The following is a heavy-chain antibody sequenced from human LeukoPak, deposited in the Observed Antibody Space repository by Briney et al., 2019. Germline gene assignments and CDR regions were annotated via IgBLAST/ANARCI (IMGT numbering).Heavy chain of an antibody. Sequence: PGGSLRLSCAASGFTFSSYAMNWRRQATGEVLERVSTISGSGGITHCADSVRGRFTISRDNSKNTLYLQMNSLRAEDTAVYYCAKDPTDSDSSGQTYFDYWGQGSLVTVSS. CDR1: GFTFSSYA. J-gene: IGHJ4*02. CDR3: AKDPTDSDSSGQTYFDY. D-gene: IGHD3-22*01. V-gene: IGHV3-23*01. CDR2: ISGSGGIT.